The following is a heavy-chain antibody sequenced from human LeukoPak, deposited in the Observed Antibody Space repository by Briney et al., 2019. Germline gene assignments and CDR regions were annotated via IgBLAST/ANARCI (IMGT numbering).Heavy chain of an antibody. V-gene: IGHV3-21*01. CDR1: GFTFSSYT. CDR2: ISSSSSYI. D-gene: IGHD3-9*01. CDR3: ARDSYDTLTGYPQALGY. Sequence: PGGSLRLSCAASGFTFSSYTMNWVRQAPGKGLEWVSSISSSSSYIYYADSVKGRFTISRDNAKNSLYLQMNSLRAEDTAVYYCARDSYDTLTGYPQALGYWGQGTLVTVSS. J-gene: IGHJ4*02.